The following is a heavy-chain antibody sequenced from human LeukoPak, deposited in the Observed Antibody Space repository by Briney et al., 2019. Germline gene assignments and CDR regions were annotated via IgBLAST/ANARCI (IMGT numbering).Heavy chain of an antibody. Sequence: GGSLRLSCAASGFTFSNYAMHWVRQAPGKGLEWVAVISYDGSNKYYADSVKGRFTISRDNSKNTLYLQMNSLRTEDTAVYYCARGDSSWDYFDYWSQGTLVTVSS. CDR2: ISYDGSNK. V-gene: IGHV3-30-3*01. CDR3: ARGDSSWDYFDY. D-gene: IGHD6-13*01. J-gene: IGHJ4*02. CDR1: GFTFSNYA.